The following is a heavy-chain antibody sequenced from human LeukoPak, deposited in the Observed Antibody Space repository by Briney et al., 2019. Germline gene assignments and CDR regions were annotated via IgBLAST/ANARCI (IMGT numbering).Heavy chain of an antibody. CDR2: IIPIFGTA. CDR3: ARVVIGYGQIDY. CDR1: GGTFSSYA. V-gene: IGHV1-69*05. D-gene: IGHD5-18*01. J-gene: IGHJ4*02. Sequence: ASVKVSCNASGGTFSSYAISWVRQAPGQGLEWMGRIIPIFGTANYAQKFQGRVTITTDESTSTAYMELSSLRSEDTAVYYCARVVIGYGQIDYWGQGTLVTVSS.